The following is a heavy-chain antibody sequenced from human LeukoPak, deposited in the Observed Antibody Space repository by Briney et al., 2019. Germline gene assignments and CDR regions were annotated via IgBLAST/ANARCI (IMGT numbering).Heavy chain of an antibody. CDR3: AREGYYYDSSADYYFDY. CDR1: GGSISSYY. V-gene: IGHV4-59*01. J-gene: IGHJ4*02. D-gene: IGHD3-22*01. Sequence: PSETLSLTCTVSGGSISSYYWSWIRQPPGKELEWIGYIYYSGSTNHNPSLKSRVTISVDTSKNQFSLKLSSVTAADTAVYYCAREGYYYDSSADYYFDYWGQGTLVTVSS. CDR2: IYYSGST.